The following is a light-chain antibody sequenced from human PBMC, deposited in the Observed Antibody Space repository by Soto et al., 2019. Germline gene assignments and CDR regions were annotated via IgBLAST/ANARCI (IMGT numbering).Light chain of an antibody. V-gene: IGKV1-5*01. CDR2: DAS. J-gene: IGKJ1*01. CDR1: QTISTW. CDR3: QQYTNTNNPWM. Sequence: DIQMTQSPSTLSASVRVTVTITCRASQTISTWMAWYQQKPGKAPKLLVYDASTLQSGVASRFSGSGSGTEFTLIISGLQPDDSATYYCQQYTNTNNPWMFGQGTKVDIK.